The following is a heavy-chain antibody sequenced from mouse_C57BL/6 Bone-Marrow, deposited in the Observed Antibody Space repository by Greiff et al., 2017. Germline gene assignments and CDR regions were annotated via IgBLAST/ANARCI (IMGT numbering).Heavy chain of an antibody. Sequence: VQLQQSGPELVKPGASVKISCKASGYAFSSSWMNWVKQRPGKGLEWIGRIYPGDGDTNYNGTFKGKATLTADKSSSTAYMQRSSLTSEDSAVYFCARSGGYYYGSSYGYFDVWGTGTTVTVSS. J-gene: IGHJ1*03. CDR2: IYPGDGDT. D-gene: IGHD1-1*01. CDR3: ARSGGYYYGSSYGYFDV. V-gene: IGHV1-82*01. CDR1: GYAFSSSW.